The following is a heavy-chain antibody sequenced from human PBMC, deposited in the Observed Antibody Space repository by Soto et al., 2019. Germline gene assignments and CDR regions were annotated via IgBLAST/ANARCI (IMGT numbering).Heavy chain of an antibody. CDR2: IYYSGST. Sequence: PSETLSLTCTVSGGSISSYYWSWIRQPPGKGLEWIGYIYYSGSTNYNPSLKSRVTISVDTSKNQFSLKLSSVTAADTAVYYCAREYSYGYFSPSKGWFDPWGPGTLVNVSS. CDR1: GGSISSYY. CDR3: AREYSYGYFSPSKGWFDP. J-gene: IGHJ5*02. V-gene: IGHV4-59*01. D-gene: IGHD5-18*01.